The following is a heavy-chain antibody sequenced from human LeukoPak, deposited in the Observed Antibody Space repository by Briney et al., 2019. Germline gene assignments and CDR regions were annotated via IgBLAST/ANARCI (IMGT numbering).Heavy chain of an antibody. Sequence: GGSLRLSCAASGFTFRSYSMNWVRQAPGKGLEWVSSINSDSNYIYYADSVQGRFTISRDNAKNSLYLQMNSLRAEDTAVYYCAVASYYGSGDAFDIWGQGTKVTVSS. CDR2: INSDSNYI. CDR1: GFTFRSYS. V-gene: IGHV3-21*01. J-gene: IGHJ3*02. D-gene: IGHD3-10*01. CDR3: AVASYYGSGDAFDI.